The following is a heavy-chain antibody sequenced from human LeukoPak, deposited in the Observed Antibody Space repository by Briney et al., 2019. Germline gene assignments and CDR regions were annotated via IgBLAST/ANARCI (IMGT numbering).Heavy chain of an antibody. J-gene: IGHJ4*02. V-gene: IGHV3-30-3*01. CDR1: GFTFSSYA. CDR2: ISKDGSDT. CDR3: SRDHYYSSGTYFDY. D-gene: IGHD3-10*01. Sequence: GRSLRLSCAASGFTFSSYAMHWVRQAPGKGLEWVAVISKDGSDTDFADSVKGRFTIFRDNSMSMLYLQMNSLRPEDTAVYYCSRDHYYSSGTYFDYWGQGTLVTVSS.